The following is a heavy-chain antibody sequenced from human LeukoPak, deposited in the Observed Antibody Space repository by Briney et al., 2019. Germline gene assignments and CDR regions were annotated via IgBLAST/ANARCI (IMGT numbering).Heavy chain of an antibody. J-gene: IGHJ4*02. D-gene: IGHD2-2*01. CDR1: GFTFSSYA. V-gene: IGHV3-30-3*01. CDR3: AREYPLDIVVVPAAD. Sequence: GGSLRLSCAASGFTFSSYAMHWVRQAPGKGLEWVAVISYDGSNKYYADSVKGRFTISRDNSKNTLYLQMNSLRAEDTAVYYCAREYPLDIVVVPAADWGQGTLVTVSS. CDR2: ISYDGSNK.